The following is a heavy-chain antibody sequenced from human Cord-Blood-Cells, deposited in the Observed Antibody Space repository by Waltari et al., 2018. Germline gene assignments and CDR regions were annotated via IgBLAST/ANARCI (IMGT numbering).Heavy chain of an antibody. CDR2: INHSGST. CDR3: ARSGFGDIVVVPAATPFDY. J-gene: IGHJ4*02. V-gene: IGHV4-34*01. D-gene: IGHD2-2*01. CDR1: GGSFSGYY. Sequence: QVQLQQWGAGLLKPSETLSLTCAVYGGSFSGYYWSWIRQPPGKGLEWIGEINHSGSTNYNPSLKSRVTISVDTSKNQFSLKLSSVTAADTAVYYCARSGFGDIVVVPAATPFDYWGQGTLVTVSS.